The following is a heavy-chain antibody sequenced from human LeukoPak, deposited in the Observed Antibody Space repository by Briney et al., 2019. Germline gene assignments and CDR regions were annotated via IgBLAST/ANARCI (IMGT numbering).Heavy chain of an antibody. CDR2: INRSGST. D-gene: IGHD1-26*01. CDR3: ARGVVGATAGGY. CDR1: GDSISSGSFQ. J-gene: IGHJ4*02. Sequence: SETLSLTCTVSGDSISSGSFQGSWIRQPAGKGLEWIGRINRSGSTRYNPSLRGRVTMSVDTSKDQFSLMLTSVTAAGTAVYYCARGVVGATAGGYWGQGTLVTVSS. V-gene: IGHV4-61*02.